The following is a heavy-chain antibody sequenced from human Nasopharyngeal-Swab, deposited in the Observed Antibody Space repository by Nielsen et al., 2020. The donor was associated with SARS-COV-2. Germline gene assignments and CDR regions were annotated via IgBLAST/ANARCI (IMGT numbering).Heavy chain of an antibody. CDR3: AKFIAVAWYYYYGMDV. CDR1: GFTFSSYG. Sequence: AGSLRLSCAASGFTFSSYGMHWVRQAPGKGLEWVAVISYDGSNKYYADSVKGRFTISRDNSKNTLYLQMNSLRAEDTAVYYCAKFIAVAWYYYYGMDVWGQGTTVTVSS. CDR2: ISYDGSNK. J-gene: IGHJ6*02. V-gene: IGHV3-30*18. D-gene: IGHD6-19*01.